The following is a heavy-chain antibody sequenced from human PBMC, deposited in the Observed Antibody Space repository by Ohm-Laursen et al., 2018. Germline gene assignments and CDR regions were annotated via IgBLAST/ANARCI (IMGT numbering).Heavy chain of an antibody. CDR2: IYTSGST. CDR1: GGSISSSSYY. D-gene: IGHD3-22*01. J-gene: IGHJ3*02. CDR3: ARGGYYYDAFDI. Sequence: SDTLSLTCTVSGGSISSSSYYWGWLRQPPGKGLEWIGSIYTSGSTNYNPSLKSRVTMSVDTSKNQFSLKLSSVTAADTAVYYCARGGYYYDAFDIWGQGTMVTVSS. V-gene: IGHV4-39*07.